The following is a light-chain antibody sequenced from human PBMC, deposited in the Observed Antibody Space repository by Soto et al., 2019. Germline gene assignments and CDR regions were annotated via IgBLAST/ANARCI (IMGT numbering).Light chain of an antibody. CDR2: AAS. CDR1: QSISSY. CDR3: QQHNNWPLT. V-gene: IGKV1-39*01. J-gene: IGKJ4*01. Sequence: DIQMTQSPSSLSASVGDRVTITCRASQSISSYLNWYQQKPGKAPKLLIYAASSLQSGVPSRFSGSGSGTDFTLTISSLQPEDAAVYYCQQHNNWPLTFGGGTRVEI.